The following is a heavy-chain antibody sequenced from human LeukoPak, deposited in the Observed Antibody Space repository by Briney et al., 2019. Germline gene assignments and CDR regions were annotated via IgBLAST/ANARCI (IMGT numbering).Heavy chain of an antibody. J-gene: IGHJ3*02. CDR3: AGYSYGYSAFDI. V-gene: IGHV3-30*04. Sequence: GGSLRLSCAASGFTFSSYAMHWVRQAPGKGLEWVAVISYDGSNKYYADSVKGRFTISRDNSKNTLYLQMNSLRAEDTAVYYCAGYSYGYSAFDIWGQGTMVTVSS. D-gene: IGHD5-18*01. CDR1: GFTFSSYA. CDR2: ISYDGSNK.